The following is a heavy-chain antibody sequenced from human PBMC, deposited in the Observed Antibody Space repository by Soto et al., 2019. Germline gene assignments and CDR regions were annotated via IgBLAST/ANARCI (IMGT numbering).Heavy chain of an antibody. D-gene: IGHD4-17*01. CDR1: GGSISSGGYY. CDR2: IYYSGST. Sequence: SETLSLTCTVSGGSISSGGYYWSWIRQHPGKGLEWIGYIYYSGSTYYNPSLKSRVTISVDTSKNQFSLKLSSVTAADTAVYYCASPPLDYGGNSAEYYFDYWGQGTLVTVSS. CDR3: ASPPLDYGGNSAEYYFDY. V-gene: IGHV4-31*03. J-gene: IGHJ4*02.